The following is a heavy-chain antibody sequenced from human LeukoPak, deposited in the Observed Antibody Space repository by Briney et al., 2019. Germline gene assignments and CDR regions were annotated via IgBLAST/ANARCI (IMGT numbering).Heavy chain of an antibody. D-gene: IGHD6-6*01. CDR1: GFTFSSYA. J-gene: IGHJ4*02. V-gene: IGHV3-64*01. Sequence: PGGSLRLSXAASGFTFSSYAMHWVRQAPGKGLEYVSGISSNGGSTYYANSVKGRFTISSDNSKNTLYLQMGSLRAEDVAVYYCARVSSSSGNDYWGQGTLVTVSS. CDR3: ARVSSSSGNDY. CDR2: ISSNGGST.